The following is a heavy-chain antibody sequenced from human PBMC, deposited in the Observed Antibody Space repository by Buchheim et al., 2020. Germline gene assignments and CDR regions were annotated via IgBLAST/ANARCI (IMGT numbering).Heavy chain of an antibody. V-gene: IGHV4-61*02. D-gene: IGHD6-13*01. CDR2: IYTSGST. Sequence: QVQLQESGPGLVKPSQTLSLTCTVSGGSISSGSYYWSWIRQPAGKGLEWIGRIYTSGSTNYNPSLNSRVTISVDTSKNQFSLKLSSVNAADTAVYYCSAAAGGYYYYYGMDVWGQGTT. J-gene: IGHJ6*02. CDR3: SAAAGGYYYYYGMDV. CDR1: GGSISSGSYY.